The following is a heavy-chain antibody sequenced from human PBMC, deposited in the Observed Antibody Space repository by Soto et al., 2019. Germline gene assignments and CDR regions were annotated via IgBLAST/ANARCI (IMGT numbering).Heavy chain of an antibody. J-gene: IGHJ6*02. Sequence: LSLSCAASGFTFSSYAMSWVRQAPGEGLEWVSAISGSGGSTYYADSVKGRFTISRDNSKNTLYLQMNSLRAEDTAVYYCANRPDSYYYYGMDVWGQGTTVTVSS. V-gene: IGHV3-23*01. CDR2: ISGSGGST. CDR3: ANRPDSYYYYGMDV. D-gene: IGHD3-3*01. CDR1: GFTFSSYA.